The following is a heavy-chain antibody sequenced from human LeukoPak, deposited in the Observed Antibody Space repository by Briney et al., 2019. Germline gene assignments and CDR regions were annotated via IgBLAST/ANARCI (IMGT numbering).Heavy chain of an antibody. D-gene: IGHD4-17*01. V-gene: IGHV3-21*01. CDR2: ISSSSSYI. J-gene: IGHJ3*02. CDR1: GFTFSSYS. CDR3: ARDSSDYGDLLDAFDI. Sequence: SGGSLRLSCAASGFTFSSYSMNWVRQAPGKGLEWVSSISSSSSYIYYADSVKGRFTISRDNAKNSLYLQMNSLRAEDTAVYYCARDSSDYGDLLDAFDIWGQGTMVTVSS.